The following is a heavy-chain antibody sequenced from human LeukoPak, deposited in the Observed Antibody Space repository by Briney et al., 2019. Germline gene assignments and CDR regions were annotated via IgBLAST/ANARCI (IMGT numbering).Heavy chain of an antibody. V-gene: IGHV3-21*01. D-gene: IGHD5-24*01. Sequence: PGGSLRLSCAASGFTFSSYCMTWVRQAPGKGLEWVSSISSSSSYIYYADSVKGRFTISRDNAKNSLYLQMNSLRAEDTAVYYCARDRDGYKTHFDYWGQGTLVTVSS. CDR1: GFTFSSYC. CDR2: ISSSSSYI. CDR3: ARDRDGYKTHFDY. J-gene: IGHJ4*02.